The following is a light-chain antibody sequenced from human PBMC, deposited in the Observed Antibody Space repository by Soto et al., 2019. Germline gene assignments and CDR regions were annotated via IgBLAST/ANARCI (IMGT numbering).Light chain of an antibody. CDR3: QQLWTYPLT. Sequence: DTQLTQSPSVLSAAVGDRVTIACRASQDVSRSVGWYQQKPGTAPKLLISAASTLNSGVPSRFSGSGSGTDFTLTISSLQPEDFATYYCQQLWTYPLTFGGGTKVEI. CDR1: QDVSRS. V-gene: IGKV1-9*01. J-gene: IGKJ4*01. CDR2: AAS.